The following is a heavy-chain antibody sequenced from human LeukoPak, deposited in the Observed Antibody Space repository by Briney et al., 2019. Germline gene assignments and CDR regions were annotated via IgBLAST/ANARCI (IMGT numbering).Heavy chain of an antibody. V-gene: IGHV1-69*13. D-gene: IGHD1-26*01. J-gene: IGHJ4*02. CDR3: ASLSGSYDLDGY. CDR2: IIPIFGTA. Sequence: SVKVSCKASGGTFSSYAISWVRQAPGQGLEWMGGIIPIFGTANYAQKFQGRVTITADESTSTAYMELSSLRAEDTAVYYCASLSGSYDLDGYWGQGTLVTVSS. CDR1: GGTFSSYA.